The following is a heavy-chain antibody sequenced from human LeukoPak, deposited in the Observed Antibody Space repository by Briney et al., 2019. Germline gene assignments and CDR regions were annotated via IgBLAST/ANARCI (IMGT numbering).Heavy chain of an antibody. Sequence: GGSLRLSCAASGFTFSSYSMNWVRQAPGKGLEWVSSISSSSSYIYYADSVKGRFTISRDNAKNSLYLQMNGLRAEDTAVCYCASYYGGPPIGYWGQGTLVTVSS. D-gene: IGHD4-23*01. J-gene: IGHJ4*02. CDR2: ISSSSSYI. CDR3: ASYYGGPPIGY. CDR1: GFTFSSYS. V-gene: IGHV3-21*01.